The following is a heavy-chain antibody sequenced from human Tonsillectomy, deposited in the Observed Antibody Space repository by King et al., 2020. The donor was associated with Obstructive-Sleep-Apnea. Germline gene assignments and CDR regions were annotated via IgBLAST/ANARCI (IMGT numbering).Heavy chain of an antibody. CDR3: ARDYYSSTWTLRGFDP. CDR1: GYTFTSYD. J-gene: IGHJ5*02. Sequence: QLVQSGAEVKKPGASVKVSYKASGYTFTSYDINWVRQATGQGLEWMGWMNPNSGNTGYAQKFQGRVTMTRNTSISTAYMELSSLRSEDTAVYYCARDYYSSTWTLRGFDPWGQGTLVTVSS. D-gene: IGHD2-2*01. V-gene: IGHV1-8*01. CDR2: MNPNSGNT.